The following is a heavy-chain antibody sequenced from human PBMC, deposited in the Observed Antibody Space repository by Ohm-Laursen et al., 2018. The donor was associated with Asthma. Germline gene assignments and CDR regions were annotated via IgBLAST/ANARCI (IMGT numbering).Heavy chain of an antibody. V-gene: IGHV3-21*01. CDR2: ISNASTFI. J-gene: IGHJ1*01. CDR3: ARIGSEWELPGREYSLHH. Sequence: SLRLSCAASGYMFSRYSMHWVRQVPGKGLEWVAAISNASTFIYYADSVRGRFTTSRDNAKNSVYLQINSLRAEDTALYYCARIGSEWELPGREYSLHHWGQGTQVTVSS. D-gene: IGHD1-26*01. CDR1: GYMFSRYS.